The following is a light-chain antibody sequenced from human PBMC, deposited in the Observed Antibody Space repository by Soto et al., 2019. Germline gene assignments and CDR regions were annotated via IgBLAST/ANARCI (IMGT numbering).Light chain of an antibody. CDR1: SSDVGCYNY. V-gene: IGLV2-14*01. CDR3: SSYTSSSTLLYV. CDR2: DVS. Sequence: QSALTQPASVSGSPGQSITISCTGTSSDVGCYNYVSWYQQHPGKAPKLMIYDVSNRPSGVSNRFSGSKSGNTASLTISGLQAEDVADYYCSSYTSSSTLLYVFGTGTKVTVL. J-gene: IGLJ1*01.